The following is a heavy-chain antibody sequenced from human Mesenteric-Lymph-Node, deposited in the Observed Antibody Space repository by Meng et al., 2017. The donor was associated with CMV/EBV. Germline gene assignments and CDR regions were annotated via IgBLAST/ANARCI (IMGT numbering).Heavy chain of an antibody. J-gene: IGHJ3*02. V-gene: IGHV3-30*02. Sequence: GGSLRLSCSASGLTFSDNGIHWVRQAPGKGLEWVTFIPHDGSNKFYADSVRGRFTISRDNSKNTVYLQMDNLRVEDTAVYYCANGESSRWDDAFDIWGPGTMVTVSS. D-gene: IGHD6-13*01. CDR1: GLTFSDNG. CDR3: ANGESSRWDDAFDI. CDR2: IPHDGSNK.